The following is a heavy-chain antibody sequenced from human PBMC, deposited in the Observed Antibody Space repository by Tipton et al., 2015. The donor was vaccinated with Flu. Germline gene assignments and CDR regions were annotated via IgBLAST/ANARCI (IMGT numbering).Heavy chain of an antibody. CDR1: GGSISSYY. J-gene: IGHJ4*02. CDR3: ARLSSNWYHQLDN. CDR2: ISYSGST. V-gene: IGHV4-59*01. D-gene: IGHD6-13*01. Sequence: LRLSCTVSGGSISSYYWSWIRQSPGKGLEWIGYISYSGSTNYNPSLKSRATISVDTSKNQFSLKLSSVTAADTAVYYCARLSSNWYHQLDNWGQGTLVTVAS.